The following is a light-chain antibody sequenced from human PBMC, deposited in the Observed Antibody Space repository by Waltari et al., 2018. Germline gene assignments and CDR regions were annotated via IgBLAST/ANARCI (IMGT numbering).Light chain of an antibody. CDR2: HAP. Sequence: EVVLTQSPGTLSLSPGERATLSCRASQSVGKYLAWYQQKPGQAPRLLIYHAPTRAPGIPDRFSGSGSGTDFSLTISRLEPEDFAVYFCQKYDYLPATFGQGTKVEIK. J-gene: IGKJ1*01. V-gene: IGKV3-20*01. CDR3: QKYDYLPAT. CDR1: QSVGKY.